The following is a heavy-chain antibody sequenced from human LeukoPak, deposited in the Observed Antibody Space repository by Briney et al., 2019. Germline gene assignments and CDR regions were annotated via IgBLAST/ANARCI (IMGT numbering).Heavy chain of an antibody. V-gene: IGHV6-1*01. CDR1: GDSVSGNSTA. Sequence: SQTLSLTCAISGDSVSGNSTAYNWIRQSPSRGLEWLGRTYYRSKWYNDYAVSVKSRIIINPDTSKNQLSLQLKSVTPEDTAVYYCARGGQGDGYSADEAFDFWGQGTMVTVSS. D-gene: IGHD5-24*01. J-gene: IGHJ3*01. CDR2: TYYRSKWYN. CDR3: ARGGQGDGYSADEAFDF.